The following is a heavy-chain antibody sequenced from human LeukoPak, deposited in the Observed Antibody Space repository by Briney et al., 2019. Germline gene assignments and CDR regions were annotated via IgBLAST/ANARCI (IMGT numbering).Heavy chain of an antibody. J-gene: IGHJ4*02. Sequence: GGSLRLSCAASGFTFSNYGMHWVRQAPGKGLEWVAVISYDGSNKYYGDSVKGRFTISRDNSKNTLYLQMNSLRAEDTAVYYCAKVEMATTAYYFDYWGQGTLVTVSS. V-gene: IGHV3-30*18. CDR1: GFTFSNYG. D-gene: IGHD5-24*01. CDR2: ISYDGSNK. CDR3: AKVEMATTAYYFDY.